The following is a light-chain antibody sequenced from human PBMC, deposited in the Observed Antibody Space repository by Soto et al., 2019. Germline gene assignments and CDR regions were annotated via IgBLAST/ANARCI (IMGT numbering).Light chain of an antibody. CDR1: ESNNRH. Sequence: DIQMTQSPSSLSASVGDRVTITCRASESNNRHLNWYQQQPGKAPKLLIYAASSLQHGVPSRFWGGGSGTDFTLIITNLQPEDFATYYCQQSDTALSITFGPGTRPAIK. CDR2: AAS. J-gene: IGKJ5*01. CDR3: QQSDTALSIT. V-gene: IGKV1-39*01.